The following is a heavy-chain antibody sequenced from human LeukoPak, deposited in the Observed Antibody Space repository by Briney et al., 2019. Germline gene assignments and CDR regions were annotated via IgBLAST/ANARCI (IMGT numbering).Heavy chain of an antibody. V-gene: IGHV4-38-2*01. CDR2: IYHSGST. J-gene: IGHJ4*02. CDR1: GYSISSGYY. Sequence: SETLSLTCAVSGYSISSGYYWGWIRQPPGKGLEWIGSIYHSGSTYYNPSLKSRVTISVDTSKNQFSLKLSSVTAADTAVYYCASHSSWYGDYWGQGTLVTVSS. CDR3: ASHSSWYGDY. D-gene: IGHD6-13*01.